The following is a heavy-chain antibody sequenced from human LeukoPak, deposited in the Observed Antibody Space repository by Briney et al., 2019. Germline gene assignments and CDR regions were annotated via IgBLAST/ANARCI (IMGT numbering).Heavy chain of an antibody. D-gene: IGHD3-10*01. CDR1: GFTFSRYW. Sequence: GGSLRLSCAASGFTFSRYWMSWVRQAPGKGLEWVANIKQDGSEKYYVDSVKGRFTISRDNAKNSLYLQMNSLRAEDTAVYYCARGDGSGSYPDYYYYYMDVWGKGTTVTVSS. CDR2: IKQDGSEK. CDR3: ARGDGSGSYPDYYYYYMDV. J-gene: IGHJ6*03. V-gene: IGHV3-7*01.